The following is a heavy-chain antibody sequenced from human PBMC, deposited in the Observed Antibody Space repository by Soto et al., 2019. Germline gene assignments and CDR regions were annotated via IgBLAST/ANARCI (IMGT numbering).Heavy chain of an antibody. D-gene: IGHD3-22*01. J-gene: IGHJ4*02. CDR2: IGTAGDT. CDR3: ARGHYYDSSGYYFDY. Sequence: GGSLRLSCAASGFTFSSYDMHWVRQATGKGLEWVSAIGTAGDTYYPGSVKGRFTISRENAKNSLYLQMNSLRAGDTAVYYCARGHYYDSSGYYFDYWGQGTLVTVSS. V-gene: IGHV3-13*01. CDR1: GFTFSSYD.